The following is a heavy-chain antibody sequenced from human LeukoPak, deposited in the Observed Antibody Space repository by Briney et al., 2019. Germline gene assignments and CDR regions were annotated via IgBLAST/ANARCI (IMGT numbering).Heavy chain of an antibody. CDR2: LNPDGSQK. CDR1: GFTFSRNW. CDR3: AKLLGTATTFDY. V-gene: IGHV3-7*01. D-gene: IGHD5-24*01. J-gene: IGHJ4*02. Sequence: GGSLTLSCEASGFTFSRNWMSWVRQAPGKGLEWVASLNPDGSQKHYVDSVKGRFTISRDNTRNSLYLQMSSLGDEDTAVYYCAKLLGTATTFDYWGQGILVTVSS.